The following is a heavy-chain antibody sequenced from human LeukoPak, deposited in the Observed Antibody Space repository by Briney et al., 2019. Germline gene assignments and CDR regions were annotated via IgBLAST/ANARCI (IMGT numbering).Heavy chain of an antibody. V-gene: IGHV1-2*02. CDR2: INPNSGGT. J-gene: IGHJ6*03. CDR3: ARGVTGIYYYYYMDV. D-gene: IGHD3-10*01. CDR1: GYTFTGYY. Sequence: ASVKVSCKASGYTFTGYYMHWVRQAPGQGLEWMGWINPNSGGTNYAQKFQGRVTMTRDTSISTAYMELSRLRSDDTAVYYCARGVTGIYYYYYMDVWGKGTTVTVSS.